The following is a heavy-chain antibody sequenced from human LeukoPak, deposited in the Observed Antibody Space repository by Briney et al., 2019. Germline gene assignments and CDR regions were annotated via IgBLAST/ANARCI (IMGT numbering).Heavy chain of an antibody. J-gene: IGHJ4*02. CDR1: GFTFSSYA. D-gene: IGHD6-13*01. Sequence: GGSLRLSCAASGFTFSSYAMSWVRQAPGKGLEWVSYVSSSGSTMYYADSVKGRFTISRDNAKNSLYLQMNSLRAEDTAVYYCAREGTAAGADYWGQGTLVTVSS. CDR2: VSSSGSTM. CDR3: AREGTAAGADY. V-gene: IGHV3-48*03.